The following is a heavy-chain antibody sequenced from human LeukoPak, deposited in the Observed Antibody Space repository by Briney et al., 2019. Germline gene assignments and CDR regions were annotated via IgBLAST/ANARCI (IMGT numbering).Heavy chain of an antibody. J-gene: IGHJ5*02. V-gene: IGHV4-59*08. CDR1: GGSISSYY. CDR2: IYYSGST. Sequence: SETLSLTCTVSGGSISSYYWSWIRQPPGKGLEWIGYIYYSGSTNYNPSLKSRVTISVDTSKNQFSLKLSSVTAADTAVYYCARHRGSSSSWYWFDPWGQGTLVTVSS. CDR3: ARHRGSSSSWYWFDP. D-gene: IGHD6-13*01.